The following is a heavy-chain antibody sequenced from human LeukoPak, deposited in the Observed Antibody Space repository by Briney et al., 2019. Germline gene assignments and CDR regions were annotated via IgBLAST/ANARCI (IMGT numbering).Heavy chain of an antibody. V-gene: IGHV3-9*01. Sequence: PGRSLRLSCAASGFTFDDYAMHWVRQAPGKGLEWVSGISWNSGSIGYADSVKGRFTISRDNAKNSLYLQMNSLRAEDTALYYCAKDIVVRGVIPYYFDYWGQGTLVTVSS. J-gene: IGHJ4*02. CDR1: GFTFDDYA. D-gene: IGHD3-10*01. CDR2: ISWNSGSI. CDR3: AKDIVVRGVIPYYFDY.